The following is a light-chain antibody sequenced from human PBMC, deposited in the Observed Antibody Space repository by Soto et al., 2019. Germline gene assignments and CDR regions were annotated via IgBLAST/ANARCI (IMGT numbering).Light chain of an antibody. Sequence: DVQMTQSTSTLSASVGDRVTITCRASQSMSNWLTWYQQKPGKAPKVLIYDASSLVSGVPSRFSGSGSGTEFTLTISSQQPDDFATYYCQRYDGSFGGGTKVEIK. CDR1: QSMSNW. J-gene: IGKJ4*01. CDR2: DAS. V-gene: IGKV1-5*01. CDR3: QRYDGS.